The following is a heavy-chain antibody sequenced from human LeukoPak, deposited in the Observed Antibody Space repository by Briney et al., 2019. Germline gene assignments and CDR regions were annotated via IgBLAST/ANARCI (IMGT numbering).Heavy chain of an antibody. CDR1: GGSISSSSYY. CDR3: ARPNKGLFFDY. V-gene: IGHV4-39*01. Sequence: PSETLSLTCTVSGGSISSSSYYWGWIRQPPGKGLEWIGSIYYSGSTYYNPSLKSRVTISVDTSKNQFSLKPSSVTAADTAVYYCARPNKGLFFDYWGQGTLVTVSS. CDR2: IYYSGST. J-gene: IGHJ4*02.